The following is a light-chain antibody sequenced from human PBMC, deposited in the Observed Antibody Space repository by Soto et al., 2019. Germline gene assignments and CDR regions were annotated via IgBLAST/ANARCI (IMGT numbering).Light chain of an antibody. V-gene: IGLV2-14*01. CDR3: SSYTSTNVGV. J-gene: IGLJ3*02. CDR2: GIS. Sequence: QSVLTQPSSVSGSPGQTITISCTGSSSDVGGYNYDSWCQQHPGKPPKPLIYGISSRPSGISNRFSDSKSANTASLTISGLQAEVEADYYWSSYTSTNVGVFGEGTTVNVL. CDR1: SSDVGGYNY.